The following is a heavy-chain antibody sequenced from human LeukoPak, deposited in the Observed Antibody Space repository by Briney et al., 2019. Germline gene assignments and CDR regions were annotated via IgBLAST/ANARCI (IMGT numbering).Heavy chain of an antibody. Sequence: PGGSLRLSCAASGFTFSSYSMNWVRQAPGKGLEWVSYISSSSSTIYYADSVKGRFTISRDNAKNSLYLQMNSLRAEDTAVYYCARVAAVFYWGQGTLVTVSS. CDR3: ARVAAVFY. V-gene: IGHV3-48*01. J-gene: IGHJ4*02. CDR2: ISSSSSTI. D-gene: IGHD6-25*01. CDR1: GFTFSSYS.